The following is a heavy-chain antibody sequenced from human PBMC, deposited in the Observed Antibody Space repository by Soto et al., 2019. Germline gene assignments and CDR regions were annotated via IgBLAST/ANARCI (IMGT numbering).Heavy chain of an antibody. CDR1: GFTFSTYA. V-gene: IGHV3-23*01. D-gene: IGHD3-22*01. Sequence: PGGSLRLSCAASGFTFSTYAMSWVRQAPGKGLEWVSGISENGGITYYADSVKGRFTISRDNSKNTLYLQMNSLIAEDTAVYYCAKPISYDISGQVYWGQGTLVTVSS. J-gene: IGHJ4*02. CDR3: AKPISYDISGQVY. CDR2: ISENGGIT.